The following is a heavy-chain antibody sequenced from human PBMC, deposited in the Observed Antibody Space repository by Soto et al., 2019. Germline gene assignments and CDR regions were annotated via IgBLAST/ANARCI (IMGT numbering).Heavy chain of an antibody. J-gene: IGHJ6*03. Sequence: GGSLRLSCAASGFTFSSYSMNWVRQAPGKGLEWVSSISSSSSYIYYADSVKGRFTISRDNAKNSLYLQMNSLRAEDTAVYYCARGTSVYYYYYMDVWGKGTTVTVSS. D-gene: IGHD4-4*01. CDR1: GFTFSSYS. CDR3: ARGTSVYYYYYMDV. V-gene: IGHV3-21*01. CDR2: ISSSSSYI.